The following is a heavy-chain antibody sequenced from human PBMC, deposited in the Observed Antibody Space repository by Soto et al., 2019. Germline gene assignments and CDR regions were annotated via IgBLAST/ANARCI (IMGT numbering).Heavy chain of an antibody. J-gene: IGHJ6*03. Sequence: GGSLRLSCAASGFTFSSYSMNWVRQAPGKGLEWVSSISSSSSYIYYADSVKGRFTISRDNAKNSLYLQMNSLRAEDTAVYYCARGTSVYYYYYMDVWGKGTTVTVSS. D-gene: IGHD4-4*01. CDR1: GFTFSSYS. CDR3: ARGTSVYYYYYMDV. V-gene: IGHV3-21*01. CDR2: ISSSSSYI.